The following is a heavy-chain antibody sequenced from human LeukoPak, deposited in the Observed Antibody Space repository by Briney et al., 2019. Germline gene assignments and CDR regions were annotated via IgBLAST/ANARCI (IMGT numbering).Heavy chain of an antibody. V-gene: IGHV1-18*01. CDR1: GYTFTSYG. Sequence: GASVTVSFKASGYTFTSYGISWVRQAPGQGLEWMGWISAYNGNTNYAQKLQGRVTMTTDTSTSTAYMELRSLRSDDTAVYYCARREARDDVLLWFGESFYYGMDVWGQGTTVTVSS. J-gene: IGHJ6*02. D-gene: IGHD3-10*01. CDR2: ISAYNGNT. CDR3: ARREARDDVLLWFGESFYYGMDV.